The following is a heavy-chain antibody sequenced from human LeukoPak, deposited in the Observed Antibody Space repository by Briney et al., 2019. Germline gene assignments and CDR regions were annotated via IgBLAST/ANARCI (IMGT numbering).Heavy chain of an antibody. CDR2: ISGSGGST. CDR1: GFTFSSYA. CDR3: AKDYGYYYGSGSYYAY. Sequence: LPEGSLRLSCAASGFTFSSYAMSWVRQAPGKGLEWVSAISGSGGSTYYADSVKGRFTISRDNSKNTLHLQMNSLRAEDTAVYYCAKDYGYYYGSGSYYAYRGQGTLVTVSS. D-gene: IGHD3-10*01. J-gene: IGHJ4*02. V-gene: IGHV3-23*01.